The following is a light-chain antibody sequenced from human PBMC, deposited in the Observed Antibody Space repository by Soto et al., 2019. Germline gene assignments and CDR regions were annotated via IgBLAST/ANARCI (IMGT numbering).Light chain of an antibody. CDR2: EVN. J-gene: IGLJ1*01. CDR3: SSYTTSNTYV. Sequence: SVLTQPASGSGSPGQSITFSCTGKSSDIVVYNYVSWYQQHPGKAPKLMIYEVNNRPSGVSNRFSGSKSGNTAFLTISGLQAEDEADYYCSSYTTSNTYVFGTGTKVTVL. V-gene: IGLV2-14*01. CDR1: SSDIVVYNY.